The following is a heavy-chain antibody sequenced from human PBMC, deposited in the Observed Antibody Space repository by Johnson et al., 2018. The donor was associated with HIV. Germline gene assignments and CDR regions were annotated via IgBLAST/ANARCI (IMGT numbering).Heavy chain of an antibody. V-gene: IGHV3-30*01. CDR3: ARDSQWEIDDAFDI. CDR1: GFTFSSYA. Sequence: QVQLVESGGGVVQPGRSLRLSCAASGFTFSSYAMHWVRQAPGKGLEWVAVISYDGSNKFYADSVKGRFTISRDNSKNTLYLQMHSLRAGDTAVYYCARDSQWEIDDAFDIWGQGTMVTVSS. CDR2: ISYDGSNK. J-gene: IGHJ3*02. D-gene: IGHD1-26*01.